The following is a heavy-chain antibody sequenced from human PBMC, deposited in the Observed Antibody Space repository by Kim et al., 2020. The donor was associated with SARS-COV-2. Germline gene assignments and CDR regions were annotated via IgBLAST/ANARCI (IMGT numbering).Heavy chain of an antibody. V-gene: IGHV4-4*07. D-gene: IGHD4-17*01. CDR3: ARNGDYAAKD. CDR2: IHTSGST. J-gene: IGHJ4*02. CDR1: GGSISSYY. Sequence: ETLSLTCTVSGGSISSYYWSWIRQPAGKGLEWIGLIHTSGSTNCNPSLKSRVTMSVDTSKNQFSLKLSSVTAADTAVYYCARNGDYAAKDWGQGILVTVSS.